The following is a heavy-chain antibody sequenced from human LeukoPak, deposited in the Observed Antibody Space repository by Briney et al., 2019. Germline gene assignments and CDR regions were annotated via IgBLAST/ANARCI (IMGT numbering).Heavy chain of an antibody. Sequence: SETLSLTCTVSGGSISSYYWSWIRQPPGKGLEWIGYIYYSGSTNYNPSLKSRVTISVDTSKNQFSLKLSSVTAADTAVYYCAREIVGSDYWGQGTLVTVSS. CDR3: AREIVGSDY. J-gene: IGHJ4*02. CDR2: IYYSGST. V-gene: IGHV4-59*12. CDR1: GGSISSYY. D-gene: IGHD3-16*02.